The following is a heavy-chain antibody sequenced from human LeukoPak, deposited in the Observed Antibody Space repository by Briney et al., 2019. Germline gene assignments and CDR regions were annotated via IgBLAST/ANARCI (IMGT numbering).Heavy chain of an antibody. D-gene: IGHD2-15*01. CDR2: IIPILGIA. V-gene: IGHV1-69*04. Sequence: GSSVKVSCKASGGTFSSYAISWVRQAPGQGLEWMGRIIPILGIANYAQKFQGRVTITADKSTSTAYMELSSLRSEDTAVYYCARDNCSGGSCYGSAWFDPWGQGTLVTVSS. J-gene: IGHJ5*02. CDR1: GGTFSSYA. CDR3: ARDNCSGGSCYGSAWFDP.